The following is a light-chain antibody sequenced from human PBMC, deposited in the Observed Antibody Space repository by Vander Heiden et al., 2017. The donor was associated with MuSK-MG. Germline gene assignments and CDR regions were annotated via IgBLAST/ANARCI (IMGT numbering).Light chain of an antibody. CDR3: QQCKNWPPYT. J-gene: IGKJ2*01. Sequence: EIEMTQSPGTLAVSPGERATHSCRASERIRNNLAGYQPKHGQPPRLLIYRASTRATGIPARFSGTVSGIEFTLTIRSLQLVDFAVYYCQQCKNWPPYTFGQGTKLEIK. CDR1: ERIRNN. CDR2: RAS. V-gene: IGKV3-15*01.